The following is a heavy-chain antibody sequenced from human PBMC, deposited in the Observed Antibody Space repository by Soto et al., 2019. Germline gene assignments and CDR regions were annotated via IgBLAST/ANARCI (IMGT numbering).Heavy chain of an antibody. V-gene: IGHV3-30*04. CDR2: ISADQKSI. CDR3: ARDVRKLRVFDY. Sequence: PGGSLRLSCAASGFTFSPYAMHWVRQAPGKGLEWVAVISADQKSIYYADSVKGRFTISRDNSKNTLYLQMDGLRTEDTAVYYCARDVRKLRVFDYWGQGTPVTVSS. D-gene: IGHD3-10*02. CDR1: GFTFSPYA. J-gene: IGHJ4*02.